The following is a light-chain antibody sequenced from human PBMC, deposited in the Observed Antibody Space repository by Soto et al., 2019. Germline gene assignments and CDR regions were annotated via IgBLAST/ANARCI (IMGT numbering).Light chain of an antibody. Sequence: DIQMTQSPSTLSASVGDRVTITCRASQSISSWLAWYQQKPGKAPKLLIYGASSLESGVPSRFSGSGSGTAFTLTISSLQPDDFATYYCQQYNSYDMWSFGQGTKVQLK. CDR3: QQYNSYDMWS. CDR1: QSISSW. V-gene: IGKV1-5*01. J-gene: IGKJ1*01. CDR2: GAS.